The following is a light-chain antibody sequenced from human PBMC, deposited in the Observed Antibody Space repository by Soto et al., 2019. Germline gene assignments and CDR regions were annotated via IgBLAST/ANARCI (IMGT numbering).Light chain of an antibody. CDR1: QGTRND. CDR3: QQSYNMPIT. CDR2: ATS. J-gene: IGKJ5*01. Sequence: AIQMTQSPSSLSASVGDRVTSTCRASQGTRNDLGWYQQKPGKAPKFLIYATSNLQSGVPSRFSGSGSGTDFTLTISSLQPEDFATYYCQQSYNMPITFGQGTRLEIK. V-gene: IGKV1-6*01.